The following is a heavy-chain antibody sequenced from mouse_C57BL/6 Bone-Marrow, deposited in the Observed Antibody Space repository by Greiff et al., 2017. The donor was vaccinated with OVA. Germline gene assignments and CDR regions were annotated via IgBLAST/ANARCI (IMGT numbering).Heavy chain of an antibody. Sequence: DVKLVESGGGLVKPGGSLKLSCAASGFTFSSYTMSWVRQTPEKRLEWVATISGGGGNTYYPDSVKGRFTISRDNAKNTLYLQMSSQRSEDTALYYCARQGYYGSRAYWGQGTLVTVSA. CDR1: GFTFSSYT. CDR3: ARQGYYGSRAY. CDR2: ISGGGGNT. D-gene: IGHD1-1*01. V-gene: IGHV5-9*01. J-gene: IGHJ3*01.